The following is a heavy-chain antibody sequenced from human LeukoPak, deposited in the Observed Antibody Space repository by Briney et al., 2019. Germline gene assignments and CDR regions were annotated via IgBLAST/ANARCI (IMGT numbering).Heavy chain of an antibody. Sequence: PSETLSLTCAVYGGSFSGYYWSWIRQPPGKGLEWIGSIYYSGSTYYNPSLKSRVTISVDTSKNQFSLKLSSVTAADTAVYYCARDGSGSYLTPWDYWGQGTLVTVSS. CDR1: GGSFSGYY. V-gene: IGHV4-34*01. CDR3: ARDGSGSYLTPWDY. D-gene: IGHD3-10*01. CDR2: IYYSGST. J-gene: IGHJ4*02.